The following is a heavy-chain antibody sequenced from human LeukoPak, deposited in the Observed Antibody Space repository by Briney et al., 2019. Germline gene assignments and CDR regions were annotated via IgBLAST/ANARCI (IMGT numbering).Heavy chain of an antibody. CDR3: ATTGESSGYYQRFDC. CDR2: ISGSGGST. V-gene: IGHV3-23*01. D-gene: IGHD3-22*01. CDR1: GFTFSSYV. Sequence: LGGSLRLSCAASGFTFSSYVMNWVRQAPGMGLEWVSGISGSGGSTYYADSVKGRFTISRDNSKNTLYLQMNSLRAEDTAVYYCATTGESSGYYQRFDCWGQGTLVTVSS. J-gene: IGHJ4*02.